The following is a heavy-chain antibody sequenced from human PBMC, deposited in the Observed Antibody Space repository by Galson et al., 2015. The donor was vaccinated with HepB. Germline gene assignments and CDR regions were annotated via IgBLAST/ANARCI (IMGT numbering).Heavy chain of an antibody. CDR1: GFTFSRHA. CDR2: ISSDINTK. D-gene: IGHD3-10*01. V-gene: IGHV3-30*04. CDR3: ASDLDGSGSFYNMLAY. J-gene: IGHJ4*02. Sequence: SLRLSCAASGFTFSRHAFHWVRQAPGKGLQWLSLISSDINTKNYADSVKGRFSVSRDNSGDTVYLQMNGLRPEDTAVYFCASDLDGSGSFYNMLAYWGQGIMVTVSS.